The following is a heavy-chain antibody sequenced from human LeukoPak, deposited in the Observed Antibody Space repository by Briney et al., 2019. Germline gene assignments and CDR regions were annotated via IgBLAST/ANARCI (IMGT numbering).Heavy chain of an antibody. CDR1: GGSISSYY. Sequence: SETLSLTCTVSGGSISSYYWSWIRQPPGKGLEWIGYMYYSGSTNYNPSLKSRVTISVDTSKNQFSLKLSSVTAADTAVYYCARLIGSSSSGYYGAFDIWGQGTMVTVSS. V-gene: IGHV4-59*08. CDR3: ARLIGSSSSGYYGAFDI. CDR2: MYYSGST. D-gene: IGHD3-22*01. J-gene: IGHJ3*02.